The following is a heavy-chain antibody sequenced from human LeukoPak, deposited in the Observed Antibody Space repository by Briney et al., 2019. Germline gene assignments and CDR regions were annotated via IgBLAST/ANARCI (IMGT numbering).Heavy chain of an antibody. D-gene: IGHD3-16*01. J-gene: IGHJ4*02. Sequence: PGGSLRLSCAASGFTSSDYYMSWIRQAPGKGLEWVSYISSSGSSGSTIHYADSVKGRFTISRDNAKNSLYLQMNSLRAEDTAVYYCARDSWGSAYYFDYWGQGTLVTVSS. CDR3: ARDSWGSAYYFDY. CDR2: ISSSGSSGSTI. CDR1: GFTSSDYY. V-gene: IGHV3-11*04.